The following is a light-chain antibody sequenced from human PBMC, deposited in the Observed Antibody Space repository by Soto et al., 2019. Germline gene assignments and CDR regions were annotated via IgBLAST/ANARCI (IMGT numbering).Light chain of an antibody. CDR3: SSYAGSNNFV. J-gene: IGLJ1*01. Sequence: QSVLTQPPSASGSPGQSVTISCTGTSGDVGDYNYVSWYQQHPGKAPKLMTYEVSKRPSGVPDRFSGSKSGNTASLTVSGLQDEDESDYCCSSYAGSNNFVFGTGTKVTVL. CDR1: SGDVGDYNY. CDR2: EVS. V-gene: IGLV2-8*01.